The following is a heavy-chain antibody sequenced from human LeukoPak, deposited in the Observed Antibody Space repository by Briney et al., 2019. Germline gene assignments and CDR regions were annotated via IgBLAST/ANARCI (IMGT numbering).Heavy chain of an antibody. J-gene: IGHJ4*02. V-gene: IGHV1-69*06. D-gene: IGHD1/OR15-1a*01. Sequence: ASVNVSCKASGGTFNSYAISGLRQAPGQGLEWMGGIIPIFGTTNYARKFRGRFTLTADKSTRTAYIELSSLRSEDTAVYYCATTGPLGLYFDYWGEGTLVTVSS. CDR1: GGTFNSYA. CDR3: ATTGPLGLYFDY. CDR2: IIPIFGTT.